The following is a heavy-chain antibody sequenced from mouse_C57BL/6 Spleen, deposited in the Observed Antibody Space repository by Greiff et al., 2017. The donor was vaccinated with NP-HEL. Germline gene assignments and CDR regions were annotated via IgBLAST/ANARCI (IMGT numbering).Heavy chain of an antibody. D-gene: IGHD4-1*01. CDR2: INPGSGGT. CDR3: ARSWDGYFDV. V-gene: IGHV1-54*01. Sequence: QVQLQQSGAELVRPGTSVKVSCKASGYAFTNYLIEWVKQRPGQGLEWIGVINPGSGGTNYNEKFKGKATLTADKSSSTAYMQLSSLTSEDSAVYFCARSWDGYFDVWGTGTTVTVSS. CDR1: GYAFTNYL. J-gene: IGHJ1*03.